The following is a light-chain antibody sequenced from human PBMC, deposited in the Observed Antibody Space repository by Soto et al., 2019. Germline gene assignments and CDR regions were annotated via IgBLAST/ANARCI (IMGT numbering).Light chain of an antibody. J-gene: IGKJ4*01. CDR1: QDISRW. V-gene: IGKV1-12*01. CDR2: AAS. Sequence: DIQMTQSPSSVSASVGDSVTITCRASQDISRWLVWYQQKPGKAPTLLFSAASGLQSGVPSRFSGSGSGTDFTLTISSLQPEDFATYYCQQASNLTPLTFGGGTKVEIK. CDR3: QQASNLTPLT.